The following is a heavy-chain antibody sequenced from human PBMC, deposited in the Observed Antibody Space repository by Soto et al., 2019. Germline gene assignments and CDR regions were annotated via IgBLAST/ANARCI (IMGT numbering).Heavy chain of an antibody. CDR1: GYTFTGYY. D-gene: IGHD6-19*01. CDR3: ARVGPPGIAVAGWFDP. CDR2: INPNSGGT. J-gene: IGHJ5*02. V-gene: IGHV1-2*02. Sequence: QVQLVQSGAEVKKPGASVKVSCKASGYTFTGYYMHWVRQAPGQGLEWMGWINPNSGGTNYAQKFQGRVTMTRDTSISTAYMELSRLRSDDTAVYYCARVGPPGIAVAGWFDPWGQGTLVTVSS.